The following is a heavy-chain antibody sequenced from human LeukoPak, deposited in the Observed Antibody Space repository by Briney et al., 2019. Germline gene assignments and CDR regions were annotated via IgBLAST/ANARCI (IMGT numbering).Heavy chain of an antibody. V-gene: IGHV1-8*01. CDR2: MNPNSGNT. Sequence: GASVKVSCKASGYTFTSYDINWVRQATGQGLEWVGWMNPNSGNTGYAQKFQGRVTMTRNTSISTAYMELSSLRSEDTAVYYCARRGINYYYYYMDVWGKGTTVTVSS. CDR1: GYTFTSYD. J-gene: IGHJ6*03. D-gene: IGHD3-10*01. CDR3: ARRGINYYYYYMDV.